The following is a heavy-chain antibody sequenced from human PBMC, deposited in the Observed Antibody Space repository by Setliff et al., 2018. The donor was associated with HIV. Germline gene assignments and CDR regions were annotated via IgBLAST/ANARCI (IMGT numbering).Heavy chain of an antibody. CDR1: GASISSYY. CDR3: ARGDGYRSNDAYYDTRMDV. CDR2: IYNSGYS. J-gene: IGHJ6*02. Sequence: PSETLSLTCKVSGASISSYYWSWVRQPPGKGLEWIGYIYNSGYSNSKPSLKSRVTMPLDTSKNQFSLELTSVTAADTAVYFCARGDGYRSNDAYYDTRMDVWGQGITVTVSS. D-gene: IGHD5-12*01. V-gene: IGHV4-59*01.